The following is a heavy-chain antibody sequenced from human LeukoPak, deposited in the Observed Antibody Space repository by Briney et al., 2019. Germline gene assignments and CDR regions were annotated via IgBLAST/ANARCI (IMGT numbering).Heavy chain of an antibody. Sequence: SETLSLTCTVSGGSISSYYWSWIRQPPGKGLEWIGYIYYSGSTYYNPSLKSRVTISVDTSKNQFSLKLSSVTAADTAVYYCAKYYYGSGSLDWGQGTLVTVSS. CDR2: IYYSGST. V-gene: IGHV4-59*06. CDR1: GGSISSYY. J-gene: IGHJ4*02. CDR3: AKYYYGSGSLD. D-gene: IGHD3-10*01.